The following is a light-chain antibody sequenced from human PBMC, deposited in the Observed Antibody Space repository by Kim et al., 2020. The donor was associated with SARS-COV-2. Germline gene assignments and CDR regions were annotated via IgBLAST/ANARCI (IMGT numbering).Light chain of an antibody. CDR1: SSDIGGYNY. CDR2: AVN. CDR3: ISFTTATTWV. V-gene: IGLV2-14*03. J-gene: IGLJ3*02. Sequence: QSALTQPASVSGSPGQSITISCTGTSSDIGGYNYVSWFQQHPGKVPELIIYAVNKRPSRISNRFSGSKSGNTASLTISGLQAEDEADYYCISFTTATTWVFGGGTRLTVL.